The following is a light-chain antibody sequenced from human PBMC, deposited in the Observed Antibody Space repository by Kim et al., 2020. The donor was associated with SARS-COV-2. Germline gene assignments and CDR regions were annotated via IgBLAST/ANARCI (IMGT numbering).Light chain of an antibody. J-gene: IGLJ3*02. V-gene: IGLV2-14*01. Sequence: QSALTQPASVSGSTGQSITISCTGTSSDVGGYNYVSWYQQLPGQAPKLMIYDVNKRPSGISDRFSGSKSGNTASLTISGLQAEDEADYYCSSYTSSSTLVFGGGTQLTV. CDR2: DVN. CDR3: SSYTSSSTLV. CDR1: SSDVGGYNY.